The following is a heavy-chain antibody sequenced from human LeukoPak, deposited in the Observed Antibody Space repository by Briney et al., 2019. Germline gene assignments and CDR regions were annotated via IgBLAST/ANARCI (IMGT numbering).Heavy chain of an antibody. Sequence: ASVKLSCKASGYTFTGYYMHWVRQAPGQGLEWMGWINPNSGGTNYAQKFQGRVTMTRDTSISTAYMELIRLRSDDTAVYYCARVPCSSWHFDYWGQGTLVTVSS. V-gene: IGHV1-2*02. D-gene: IGHD6-13*01. CDR1: GYTFTGYY. J-gene: IGHJ4*02. CDR3: ARVPCSSWHFDY. CDR2: INPNSGGT.